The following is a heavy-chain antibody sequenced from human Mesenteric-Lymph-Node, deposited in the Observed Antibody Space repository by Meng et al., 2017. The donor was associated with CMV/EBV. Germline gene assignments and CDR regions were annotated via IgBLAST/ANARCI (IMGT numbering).Heavy chain of an antibody. Sequence: GSLRLSCAVYGGSFSGYYWSWIRQPPGKGLEWIGEINHSGSTNYNPSLKSRVTISVDTSKNQFSLNLRSVTAADTAVYYCARGLGRPFYDLSTDYWGQGTLVTVS. CDR3: ARGLGRPFYDLSTDY. D-gene: IGHD3-3*01. V-gene: IGHV4-34*01. J-gene: IGHJ4*02. CDR2: INHSGST. CDR1: GGSFSGYY.